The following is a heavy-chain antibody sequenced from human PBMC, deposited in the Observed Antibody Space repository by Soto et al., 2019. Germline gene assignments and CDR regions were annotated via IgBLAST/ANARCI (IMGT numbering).Heavy chain of an antibody. CDR3: AKGGDMDY. CDR1: GFTFSTYG. V-gene: IGHV3-30*18. D-gene: IGHD2-15*01. Sequence: QVQLVESGGGVVQPGRSLRLSCAASGFTFSTYGIHWVRQAPGKELEWVALITSDGNNKFYADSVKGRFTISRDNSKNALYLQMNRLRAEDTAVYYCAKGGDMDYWGQGTLVTVSS. J-gene: IGHJ4*02. CDR2: ITSDGNNK.